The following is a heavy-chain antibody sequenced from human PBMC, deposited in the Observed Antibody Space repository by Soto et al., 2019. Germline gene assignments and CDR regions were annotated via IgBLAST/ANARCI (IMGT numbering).Heavy chain of an antibody. J-gene: IGHJ5*02. CDR1: GFSFSSFA. Sequence: EVQLLESGGTLVQPGESLRLSCEVSGFSFSSFAMNWVRQAPGEGLEWVSSIRGTATSYEDSVKGRFTISRDNSKNTVYLQMNTLRGEDTAGYYCAKCAVLITTSGGWCNWFDPWGQGTLVIVSS. CDR3: AKCAVLITTSGGWCNWFDP. D-gene: IGHD2-21*01. V-gene: IGHV3-23*01. CDR2: IRGTAT.